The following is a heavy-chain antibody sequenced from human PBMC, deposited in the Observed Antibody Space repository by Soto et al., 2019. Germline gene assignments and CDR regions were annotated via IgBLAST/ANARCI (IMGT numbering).Heavy chain of an antibody. J-gene: IGHJ6*02. CDR1: GGSISSGGYY. D-gene: IGHD2-2*01. CDR3: ARDRVPAAPYYYYGMDV. V-gene: IGHV4-31*03. Sequence: SETLSLTCTVSGGSISSGGYYWSWTRQHPGKGLEWIGYIYYSGSTYYNPSLKSRVTISVDTSKNQFSLKLSSVTAADTAVYYCARDRVPAAPYYYYGMDVWGQGTTVTVPS. CDR2: IYYSGST.